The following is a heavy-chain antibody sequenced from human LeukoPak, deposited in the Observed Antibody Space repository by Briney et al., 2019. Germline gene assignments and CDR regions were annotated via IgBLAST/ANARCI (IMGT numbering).Heavy chain of an antibody. D-gene: IGHD6-13*01. CDR1: GFTFSSYE. CDR2: ISSSGSTI. CDR3: ARGSSSWYIDY. V-gene: IGHV3-48*03. Sequence: GGSLRLSCAASGFTFSSYEMNWVRQAPGKGLEWVSYISSSGSTIYYADSVKGRFTISRGNAKNSLYLQMNSLRAEDTAVYYCARGSSSWYIDYWGQGTLVTVSS. J-gene: IGHJ4*02.